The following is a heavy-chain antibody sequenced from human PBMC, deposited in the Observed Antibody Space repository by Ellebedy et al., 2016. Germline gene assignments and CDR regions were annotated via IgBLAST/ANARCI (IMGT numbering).Heavy chain of an antibody. V-gene: IGHV4-4*07. CDR2: IYTSGST. CDR1: GGSISSYY. D-gene: IGHD1-26*01. Sequence: SETLSLXCTVSGGSISSYYWSWIRQPAGKGLEWIGRIYTSGSTNYNPSLKSRVTMSVDTSKNQFSLKLSSVTAADTAVYYCARTSYSGSPDAFDIWGQGTMVTVSS. CDR3: ARTSYSGSPDAFDI. J-gene: IGHJ3*02.